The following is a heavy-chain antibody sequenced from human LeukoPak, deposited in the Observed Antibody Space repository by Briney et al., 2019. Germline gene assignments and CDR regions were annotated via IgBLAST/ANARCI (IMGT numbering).Heavy chain of an antibody. CDR2: ISKDGGNI. Sequence: GGSLRLSCAASGFTFTSYAMHWVRQAPGKGLEWVAVISKDGGNIYYADSVKGRFTISRDNSKNTLYLEMNSLRAEDTAVYYCASLMVRGVTTEYFKHWGQGTLVTVSS. CDR3: ASLMVRGVTTEYFKH. V-gene: IGHV3-30*04. J-gene: IGHJ1*01. CDR1: GFTFTSYA. D-gene: IGHD3-10*01.